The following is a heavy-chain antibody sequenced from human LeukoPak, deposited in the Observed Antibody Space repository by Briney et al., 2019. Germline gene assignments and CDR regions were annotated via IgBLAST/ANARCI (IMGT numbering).Heavy chain of an antibody. CDR2: IYPGDSET. CDR3: ARHGSGSGLDF. Sequence: GESLKISCKGSGYSFTSYWIGWVRQMPGKGLEWMGIIYPGDSETRYSPSFQGQVTFSADNSLTTAYLQWSSLKASDTATYFCARHGSGSGLDFWGQGALVTVSS. J-gene: IGHJ4*02. CDR1: GYSFTSYW. V-gene: IGHV5-51*01. D-gene: IGHD6-19*01.